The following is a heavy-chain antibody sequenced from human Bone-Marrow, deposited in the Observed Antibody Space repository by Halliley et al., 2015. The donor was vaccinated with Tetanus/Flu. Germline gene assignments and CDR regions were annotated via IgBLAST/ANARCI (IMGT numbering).Heavy chain of an antibody. CDR3: AREMGDGYRDRLNSEFMGWYYFDI. V-gene: IGHV3-11*01. J-gene: IGHJ4*02. CDR2: LSSSGTSI. D-gene: IGHD5-12*01. Sequence: SLRLSCAASGFTFDDYYMTWIRQAPGKGLEYISSLSSSGTSIYYAASVKGRFTISRDNAKNSLYLQMHSLRVEDTAVYFCAREMGDGYRDRLNSEFMGWYYFDIWGRGTLVTVSP. CDR1: GFTFDDYY.